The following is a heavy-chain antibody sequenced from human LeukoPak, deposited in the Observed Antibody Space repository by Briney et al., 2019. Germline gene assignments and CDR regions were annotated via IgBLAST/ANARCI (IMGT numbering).Heavy chain of an antibody. V-gene: IGHV4-31*03. CDR1: GGSISNGGYY. CDR3: ARGGDRRGFDY. D-gene: IGHD1-14*01. Sequence: SETLSLTCTVSGGSISNGGYYWSWIRQPPGKGLEWIGYIYDSGTTYYSPALQSRVTISVDTSDNKFSLKLRSLTAADTAVYYCARGGDRRGFDYWGQGTLVTVSS. CDR2: IYDSGTT. J-gene: IGHJ4*02.